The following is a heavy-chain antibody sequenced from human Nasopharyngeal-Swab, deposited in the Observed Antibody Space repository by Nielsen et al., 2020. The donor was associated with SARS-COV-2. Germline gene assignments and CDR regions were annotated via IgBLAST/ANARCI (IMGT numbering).Heavy chain of an antibody. CDR2: IYSSESP. CDR3: AQRREASTYYYFDL. Sequence: SETLSLTCTVSGDSITGDHYWSWNRQSPGQCLEWIGLIYSSESPQYNPSLKSRVTISVDTSKNQFSLWLTSMTAADTAVYYCAQRREASTYYYFDLWGRGTLVTVSS. D-gene: IGHD1-26*01. V-gene: IGHV4-30-4*01. J-gene: IGHJ2*01. CDR1: GDSITGDHY.